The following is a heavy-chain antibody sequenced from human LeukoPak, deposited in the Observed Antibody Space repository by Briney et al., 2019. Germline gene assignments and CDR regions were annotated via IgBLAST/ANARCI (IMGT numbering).Heavy chain of an antibody. CDR2: IYWNDDK. CDR3: ARESGYSSSWYGDWFDP. Sequence: SGPTLVNPPQTLTLTCTFSGFSLSTSGVGVGWIRQPPGKALEWLALIYWNDDKRYSPSLKSRLTITKDTSKNQVVLTMTNMDPVDTATYYCARESGYSSSWYGDWFDPWGQGTLVAVSS. J-gene: IGHJ5*02. D-gene: IGHD6-13*01. CDR1: GFSLSTSGVG. V-gene: IGHV2-5*01.